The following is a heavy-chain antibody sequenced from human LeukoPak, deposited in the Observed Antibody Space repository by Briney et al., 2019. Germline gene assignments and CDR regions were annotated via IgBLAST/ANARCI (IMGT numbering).Heavy chain of an antibody. CDR3: AKYSSGWYEDC. CDR1: GFTFSSCA. CDR2: ISGSGSST. Sequence: GGSLRLSCAASGFTFSSCAMTWVRQAPGKGLEWVSTISGSGSSTYYADSVKGRFTIARDNSKSTLYLLMNSLRAEDTAVYYCAKYSSGWYEDCWGQGNLVNVFS. J-gene: IGHJ4*02. V-gene: IGHV3-23*01. D-gene: IGHD6-19*01.